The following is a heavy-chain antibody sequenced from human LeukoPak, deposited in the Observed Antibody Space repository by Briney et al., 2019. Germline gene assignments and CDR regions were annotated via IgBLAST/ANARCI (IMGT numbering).Heavy chain of an antibody. Sequence: PGGSLRLSCAASGFTFSSYWMSWVRQAPGKGLEWVANIKQDGSEKYYVDSVKGRFTISRDNAKNSLYLQMNSLRAEDTAVYYCARDNFSSGDVFDIWGQGTMVTVSS. J-gene: IGHJ3*02. V-gene: IGHV3-7*01. CDR2: IKQDGSEK. CDR1: GFTFSSYW. D-gene: IGHD3-3*01. CDR3: ARDNFSSGDVFDI.